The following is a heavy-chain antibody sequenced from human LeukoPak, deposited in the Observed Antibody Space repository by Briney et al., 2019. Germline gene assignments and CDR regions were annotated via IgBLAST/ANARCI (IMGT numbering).Heavy chain of an antibody. Sequence: GGSLRLSCAASGFTFSSYSMNWVRQAPGKGLEWVSSISSSSSYIYYADSVKGRFTISRDNAKNSLYLQMNSLRAEDTAVYYCARCDFWSGYYEWNYYYGMDVWGQGTTATVSS. J-gene: IGHJ6*02. CDR2: ISSSSSYI. CDR1: GFTFSSYS. D-gene: IGHD3-3*01. V-gene: IGHV3-21*01. CDR3: ARCDFWSGYYEWNYYYGMDV.